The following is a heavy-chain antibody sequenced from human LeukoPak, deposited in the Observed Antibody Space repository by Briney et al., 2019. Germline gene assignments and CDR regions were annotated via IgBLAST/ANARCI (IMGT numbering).Heavy chain of an antibody. D-gene: IGHD1-14*01. Sequence: SETLSLTCAVYGGSFSGYYWSWIRQPPGKGLEWIGEINHSGSTNYNPSLKSRVTISEDTSKNQFSLKLSSVTAADTAVYYCARERYQGFDYWGQGTLVTVSS. CDR3: ARERYQGFDY. CDR1: GGSFSGYY. J-gene: IGHJ4*02. CDR2: INHSGST. V-gene: IGHV4-34*01.